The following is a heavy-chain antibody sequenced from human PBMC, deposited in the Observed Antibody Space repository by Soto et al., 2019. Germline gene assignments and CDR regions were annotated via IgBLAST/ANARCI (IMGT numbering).Heavy chain of an antibody. CDR3: ARDNDRPQLGGNYYYILDV. Sequence: QVQLEQSGAEVKKPGSSVKVSCKASGSTFRNSAISWVRQAPGQGLEWMGGIMPIFRTPDYAQKFHGRVTITADESTSTAYMELSGLRSDDTAVYFCARDNDRPQLGGNYYYILDVWGHGTTVTVSS. CDR1: GSTFRNSA. V-gene: IGHV1-69*12. D-gene: IGHD1-1*01. CDR2: IMPIFRTP. J-gene: IGHJ6*02.